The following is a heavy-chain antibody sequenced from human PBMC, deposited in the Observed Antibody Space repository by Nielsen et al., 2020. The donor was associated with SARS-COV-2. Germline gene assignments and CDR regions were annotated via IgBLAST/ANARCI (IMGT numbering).Heavy chain of an antibody. V-gene: IGHV1-2*06. D-gene: IGHD2-2*01. CDR2: INPNSGGT. J-gene: IGHJ5*02. CDR3: ARSPCSSTSCYAGGYNWFDP. Sequence: WVRQAPGQRLEWMGRINPNSGGTNYAQKFQGRVTMTRDTSISTAYMELSRLRSDDTAVYYCARSPCSSTSCYAGGYNWFDPWGQGTLVTVSS.